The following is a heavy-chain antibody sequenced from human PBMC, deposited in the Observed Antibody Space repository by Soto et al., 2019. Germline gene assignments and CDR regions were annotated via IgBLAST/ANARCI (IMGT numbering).Heavy chain of an antibody. D-gene: IGHD2-8*01. Sequence: GGSLRLSCAASGFTFSSYGMHWVRQAPGKGLEWVAVIWYDGSNKYYADSVKGRFTISRDNSKNTLYLQMNSLRAEDTAVYYCARKKIGYCTNGVCYYDYYYGMDVWGQGTTVTVSS. CDR2: IWYDGSNK. CDR1: GFTFSSYG. V-gene: IGHV3-33*01. J-gene: IGHJ6*02. CDR3: ARKKIGYCTNGVCYYDYYYGMDV.